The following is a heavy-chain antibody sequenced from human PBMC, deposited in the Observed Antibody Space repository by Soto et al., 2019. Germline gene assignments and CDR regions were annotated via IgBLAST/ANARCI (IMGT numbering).Heavy chain of an antibody. CDR2: IYYSGST. D-gene: IGHD2-2*01. CDR1: GGSISSGGYY. J-gene: IGHJ4*02. Sequence: SETLSLTCTVSGGSISSGGYYWSWIRQHPGKGLEWIGYIYYSGSTYYNPSLKSRVTISVDTSKNQFSLKLSSATAADTAVYYCARQAVPAAIVYWGQGTLVTVSS. CDR3: ARQAVPAAIVY. V-gene: IGHV4-31*03.